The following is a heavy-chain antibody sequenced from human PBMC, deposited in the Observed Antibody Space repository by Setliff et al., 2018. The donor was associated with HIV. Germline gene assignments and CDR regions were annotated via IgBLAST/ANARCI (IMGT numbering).Heavy chain of an antibody. V-gene: IGHV4-4*09. Sequence: SETLSLTCTVSGGSISGYHWNWLRQTPGKGLEWIGYIYTSSGTNYNHSLRTRVIISVDTSNQFSQELSSVTAADAAVYYCARSPSYRSSWEYYFDYWGQGILVTVSS. CDR3: ARSPSYRSSWEYYFDY. D-gene: IGHD6-13*01. CDR2: IYTSSGT. CDR1: GGSISGYH. J-gene: IGHJ4*02.